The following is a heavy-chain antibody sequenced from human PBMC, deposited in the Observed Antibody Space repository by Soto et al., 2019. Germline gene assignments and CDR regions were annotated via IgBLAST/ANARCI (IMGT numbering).Heavy chain of an antibody. CDR3: AREPSRRDGYNFWYYGMDV. CDR1: GGSISSGGYY. D-gene: IGHD5-12*01. V-gene: IGHV4-31*03. J-gene: IGHJ6*02. CDR2: IYCSGST. Sequence: SETLSLTCTVSGGSISSGGYYWSWIRQHPGKGLEWIGYIYCSGSTYYNPSLKSRVTISVDTSKNQFSLKLSSVTAADTAVYYCAREPSRRDGYNFWYYGMDVWGQGTTVTVSS.